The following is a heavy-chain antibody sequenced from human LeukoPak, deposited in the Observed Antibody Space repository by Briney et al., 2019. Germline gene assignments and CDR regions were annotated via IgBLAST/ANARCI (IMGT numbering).Heavy chain of an antibody. D-gene: IGHD6-13*01. CDR3: AHITGYSSSWTYYYYYMDV. Sequence: SGPTLVKPTQTLTLTCTFSGFSLSTSGVGVGWIRQPPGKALEWLALIYWDDDKRYSPSLKSRLTITKDTSKNQVVLTMTNLDPVDTATYYCAHITGYSSSWTYYYYYMDVWGKGTTVTVSS. J-gene: IGHJ6*03. CDR2: IYWDDDK. CDR1: GFSLSTSGVG. V-gene: IGHV2-5*02.